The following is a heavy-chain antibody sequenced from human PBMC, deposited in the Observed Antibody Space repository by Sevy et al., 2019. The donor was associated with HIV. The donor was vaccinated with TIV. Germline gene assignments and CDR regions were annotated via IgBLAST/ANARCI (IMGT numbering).Heavy chain of an antibody. CDR3: TTIPRITMIVSSDY. CDR2: IKSKTDGGTT. J-gene: IGHJ4*02. D-gene: IGHD3-22*01. V-gene: IGHV3-15*07. Sequence: GGSLRLSCAASGFTFSNAWMNWVRQAPGKGLEWVGRIKSKTDGGTTDYAAPMKGRFTISRDDSKNTLYLQMNSLKTEDTAVYYCTTIPRITMIVSSDYWGQGTLVTVSS. CDR1: GFTFSNAW.